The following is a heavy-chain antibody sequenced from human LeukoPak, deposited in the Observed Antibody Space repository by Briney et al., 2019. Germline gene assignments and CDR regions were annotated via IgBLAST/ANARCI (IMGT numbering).Heavy chain of an antibody. V-gene: IGHV3-23*01. CDR2: ISGSGGIT. Sequence: PGGSLRLSCAASGFTFINYAMTWVRQAPGKGLEWVSVISGSGGITYYADSVKGRFTISRDNSKNTLYLQMNSLRAEDTAVYYCATGRDGYVSHWGQGTLVTVSS. D-gene: IGHD5-24*01. CDR1: GFTFINYA. CDR3: ATGRDGYVSH. J-gene: IGHJ1*01.